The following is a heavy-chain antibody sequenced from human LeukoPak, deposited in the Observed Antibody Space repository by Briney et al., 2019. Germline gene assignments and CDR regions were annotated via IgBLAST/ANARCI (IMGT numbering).Heavy chain of an antibody. CDR2: ISYDGGKR. CDR1: GFSFTTYG. Sequence: PGGSLRLSCSTSGFSFTTYGMHWVRQAPGKGLEWVAFISYDGGKRCFADSVKGRFSISRDNSASALFLDMDSLRTEDTAVYFCAKGLRWFGNFYFNFFDHWGQGILVTVSS. J-gene: IGHJ4*02. D-gene: IGHD3-10*01. CDR3: AKGLRWFGNFYFNFFDH. V-gene: IGHV3-30*18.